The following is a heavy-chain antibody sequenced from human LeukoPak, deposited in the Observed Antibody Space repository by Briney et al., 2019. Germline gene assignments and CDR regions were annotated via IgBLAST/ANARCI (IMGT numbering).Heavy chain of an antibody. CDR2: MNPNSGNT. CDR3: ARVGYYDSSGYYLGRYYYYYYMDV. V-gene: IGHV1-8*02. CDR1: GYTFTSYD. Sequence: ASVKVSCKASGYTFTSYDINWVRQATGQGLEWMGWMNPNSGNTGYAQKFQGRVTMTRDTSISTAYMELSRLRSDDTAVYYCARVGYYDSSGYYLGRYYYYYYMDVWGKGTTVTISS. J-gene: IGHJ6*03. D-gene: IGHD3-22*01.